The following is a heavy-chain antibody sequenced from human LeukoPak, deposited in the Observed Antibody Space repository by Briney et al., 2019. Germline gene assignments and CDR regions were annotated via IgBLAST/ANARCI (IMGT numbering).Heavy chain of an antibody. Sequence: PGGSLRLSCAASGFTFSDYYMTWFRQAPGKGLDCVSYISTSGSTIYYADSVKDRFTISRDNAKNSLYLQMNSLRAEDTAVYYCATSAVAGTYAFDIWGQGTMVTVSS. CDR3: ATSAVAGTYAFDI. J-gene: IGHJ3*02. D-gene: IGHD6-19*01. V-gene: IGHV3-11*04. CDR1: GFTFSDYY. CDR2: ISTSGSTI.